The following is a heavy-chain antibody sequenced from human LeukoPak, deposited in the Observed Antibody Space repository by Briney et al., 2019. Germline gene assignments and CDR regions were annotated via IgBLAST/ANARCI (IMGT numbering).Heavy chain of an antibody. CDR2: SGWTGIGT. Sequence: GGSLRLSCAVSGFIFNDYALHWVRQVPGKGLEWLSFSGWTGIGTDYGDSVKGRFTISRDDGKNSLYLQMHSLRSEDSALYYCVRSRAASLGYFDSWGQGTLVTVSS. V-gene: IGHV3-43D*03. D-gene: IGHD7-27*01. J-gene: IGHJ4*02. CDR3: VRSRAASLGYFDS. CDR1: GFIFNDYA.